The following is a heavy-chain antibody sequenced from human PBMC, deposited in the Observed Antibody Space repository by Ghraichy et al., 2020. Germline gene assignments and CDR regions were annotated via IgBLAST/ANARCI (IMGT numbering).Heavy chain of an antibody. CDR1: GGSLSGYS. D-gene: IGHD5-12*01. CDR3: ARGRLQSYTYALDV. CDR2: FNHIGGI. Sequence: ETLSLTCAVYGGSLSGYSWGWVRQPPGKGLEWIGEFNHIGGINYNPSLKSRVTISVDTSENQFSLRLSSVTAADTAVYYCARGRLQSYTYALDVWDQGTTVTVSS. J-gene: IGHJ6*02. V-gene: IGHV4-34*01.